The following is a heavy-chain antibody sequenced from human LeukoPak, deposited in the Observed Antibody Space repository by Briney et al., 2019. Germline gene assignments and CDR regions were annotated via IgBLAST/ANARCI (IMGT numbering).Heavy chain of an antibody. D-gene: IGHD1-26*01. Sequence: GGSLRLSCAASGFTFSDYFMSWIRQAPGKGLEWVSYISNSGSTIYYADSVKGRFFISRDNAKNSLYLQMNSLRAEDTAVYYCARAPKFRLVGVPKGPFDPWGQGTLVTVSS. CDR2: ISNSGSTI. CDR1: GFTFSDYF. J-gene: IGHJ5*02. CDR3: ARAPKFRLVGVPKGPFDP. V-gene: IGHV3-11*01.